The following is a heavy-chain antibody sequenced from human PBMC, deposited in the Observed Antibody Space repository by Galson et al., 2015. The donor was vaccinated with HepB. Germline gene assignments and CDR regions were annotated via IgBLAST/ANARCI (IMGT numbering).Heavy chain of an antibody. CDR2: ISYDGSNK. V-gene: IGHV3-30-3*01. Sequence: SLRLSCAASGFTFSSYAMHWVRQAPGKGLEWVAVISYDGSNKYYADSVKGRFTISRDNSKNTLYLQMNSLRAEDTAVYYCARAFDYGASFGDYWGQGTLVTVSS. CDR3: ARAFDYGASFGDY. D-gene: IGHD4-17*01. CDR1: GFTFSSYA. J-gene: IGHJ4*02.